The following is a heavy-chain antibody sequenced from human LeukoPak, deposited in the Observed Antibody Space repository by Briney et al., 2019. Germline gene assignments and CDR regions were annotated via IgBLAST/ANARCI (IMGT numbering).Heavy chain of an antibody. CDR2: INPNSGGT. V-gene: IGHV1-2*02. CDR1: GYTFSGYY. Sequence: ASVKVSCKASGYTFSGYYIHWVRQAPGQGLEWMGWINPNSGGTNYTQKFQGRVTMTRDTSISTAYMELSRLRSDGTAMYYCARDQRMDNVLMVYAFDYWGQGTLVTVSS. CDR3: ARDQRMDNVLMVYAFDY. J-gene: IGHJ4*02. D-gene: IGHD2-8*01.